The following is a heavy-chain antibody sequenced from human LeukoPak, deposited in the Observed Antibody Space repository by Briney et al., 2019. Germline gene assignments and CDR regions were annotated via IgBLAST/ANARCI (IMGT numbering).Heavy chain of an antibody. CDR3: ARRHGLGSYIDY. CDR1: GGSISSSSYF. Sequence: SETLSLTCTVSGGSISSSSYFWGCVRQPPGKGLEWIGTIYYTGTTFYNPSLKSRVTISVDTSKNQFSLKLTSVTAADTAVCYCARRHGLGSYIDYWGQGTLVTVSS. CDR2: IYYTGTT. J-gene: IGHJ4*02. V-gene: IGHV4-39*01. D-gene: IGHD3-10*01.